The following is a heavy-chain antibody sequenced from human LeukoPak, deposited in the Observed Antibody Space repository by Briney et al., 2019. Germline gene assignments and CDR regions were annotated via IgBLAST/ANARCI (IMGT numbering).Heavy chain of an antibody. Sequence: GASVKVSCTASGYTFTGYYIHWVRQAPGQGLEWMGWISPKSGVTNYAQKFQGRVNMTKDTSISTAYMEVSRLTSDDTALFYCARAVGDYYETSVFQAYWGQGTLVIVSS. CDR1: GYTFTGYY. D-gene: IGHD3-22*01. CDR3: ARAVGDYYETSVFQAY. J-gene: IGHJ4*02. V-gene: IGHV1-2*02. CDR2: ISPKSGVT.